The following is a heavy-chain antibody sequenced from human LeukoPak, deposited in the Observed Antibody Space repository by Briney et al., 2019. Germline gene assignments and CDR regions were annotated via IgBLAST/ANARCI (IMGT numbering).Heavy chain of an antibody. CDR2: ISSSGSTI. D-gene: IGHD1-1*01. J-gene: IGHJ4*02. CDR3: AKDLPNWNDGY. Sequence: GGSLRLSCAASGFTFSDYYMTWIRQAPGKGLEWASYISSSGSTIYYADSVKGRFTISRDNSKNTLYLQMNSLRAEDTAVYYCAKDLPNWNDGYWGQGTLVTVSS. CDR1: GFTFSDYY. V-gene: IGHV3-11*01.